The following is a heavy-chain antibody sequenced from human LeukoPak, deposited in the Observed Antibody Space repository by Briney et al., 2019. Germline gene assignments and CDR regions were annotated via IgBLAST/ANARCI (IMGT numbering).Heavy chain of an antibody. CDR2: LSGDETYI. CDR1: GFTFGVYG. V-gene: IGHV3-30*18. Sequence: GRSLRLSCAASGFTFGVYGMHWVRQAPGKGLEWVALLSGDETYIDYTDSVKGRFTISRDNSKNTLYLQMNSLRAEDTAVYYCAKDRTTMIVVVLNWGQGTLVTVSS. J-gene: IGHJ4*02. D-gene: IGHD3-22*01. CDR3: AKDRTTMIVVVLN.